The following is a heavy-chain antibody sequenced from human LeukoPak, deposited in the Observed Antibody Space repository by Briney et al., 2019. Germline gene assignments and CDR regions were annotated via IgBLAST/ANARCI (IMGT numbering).Heavy chain of an antibody. D-gene: IGHD2-21*02. CDR2: ISYDGRNK. V-gene: IGHV3-30-3*02. CDR3: AKLDCGGACLPQKH. Sequence: GGSLRLSCAASGCTFSNYAMHWGRQAPGKGLGWMSVISYDGRNKYFAESVKGWFSISRDNSKNTLYLQMNSLRAEDTAVYYCAKLDCGGACLPQKHWGQGTLVTVSS. CDR1: GCTFSNYA. J-gene: IGHJ4*02.